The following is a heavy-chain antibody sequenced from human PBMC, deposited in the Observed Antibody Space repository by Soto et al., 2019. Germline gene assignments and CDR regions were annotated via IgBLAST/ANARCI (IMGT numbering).Heavy chain of an antibody. CDR2: TYYSGST. J-gene: IGHJ5*02. Sequence: QVPLQESGTGLVKPSQTLSLTCTVSGGSISSGGFCWRWIRPHPGKGLEWIGYTYYSGSTYYKPSLKGRFTISVDTSKNQSALKLSSGTAAATAVYYFARSALRAFDPWGQGTLVTLAS. V-gene: IGHV4-31*03. CDR3: ARSALRAFDP. CDR1: GGSISSGGFC.